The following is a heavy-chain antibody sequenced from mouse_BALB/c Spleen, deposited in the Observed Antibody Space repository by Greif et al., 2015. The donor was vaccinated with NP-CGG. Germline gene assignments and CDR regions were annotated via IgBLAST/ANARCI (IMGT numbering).Heavy chain of an antibody. CDR2: ISSGSSTI. CDR3: ARGGSSLYAMDY. Sequence: EVKLVESGGGLVQPGGSRKLSCAASGFTFSSFGMHWVRQAPEKGLEWVAYISSGSSTIYYADTVKGRFTISRDNPKNPLFLQMTSLRSEDTAMYYCARGGSSLYAMDYWGQGTSVTASS. CDR1: GFTFSSFG. J-gene: IGHJ4*01. V-gene: IGHV5-17*02. D-gene: IGHD1-1*01.